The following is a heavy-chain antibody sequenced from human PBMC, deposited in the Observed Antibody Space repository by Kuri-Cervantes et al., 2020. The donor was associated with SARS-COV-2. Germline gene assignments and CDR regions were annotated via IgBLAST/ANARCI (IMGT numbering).Heavy chain of an antibody. CDR2: INSDGSST. CDR1: GFTFSSYW. D-gene: IGHD2-2*02. CDR3: ARDWAGYCSSTSCYSYYDYGMDV. Sequence: GESLKISCAASGFTFSSYWMHWVRQAPGKGLVWVSRINSDGSSTSYADSVKVRFTISRGNAKNTLYLQMNSLRAEDTAVYYCARDWAGYCSSTSCYSYYDYGMDVWGQGTTVTVSS. J-gene: IGHJ6*02. V-gene: IGHV3-74*01.